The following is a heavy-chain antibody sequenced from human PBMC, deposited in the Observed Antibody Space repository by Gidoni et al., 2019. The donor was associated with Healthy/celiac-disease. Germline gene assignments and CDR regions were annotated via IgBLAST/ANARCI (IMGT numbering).Heavy chain of an antibody. CDR3: AGASVTTWGSFDY. J-gene: IGHJ4*02. D-gene: IGHD4-17*01. V-gene: IGHV4-39*07. CDR2: IYYSGGT. CDR1: GGSISSSSYY. Sequence: QLQLQESGPGLVKPSEPLSLTCTVSGGSISSSSYYWGWIRPPPGKGLEWIGSIYYSGGTNYTPSLKSQVTISEDTSKTQFSLKLSSVTAADTAVYYCAGASVTTWGSFDYWGQGTLVTVSS.